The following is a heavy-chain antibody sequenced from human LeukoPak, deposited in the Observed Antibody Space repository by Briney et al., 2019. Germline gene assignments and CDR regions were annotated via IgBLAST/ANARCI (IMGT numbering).Heavy chain of an antibody. CDR3: ARVRRFGAGQDY. CDR2: VSHSGST. J-gene: IGHJ4*02. CDR1: GGSFSGYY. Sequence: ASETLSLTCAVYGGSFSGYYWSWLRQPPGKGLEWIGEVSHSGSTNYNPSLKSRVTISLDTSKNQFSLKVKSVTAADTAVYYCARVRRFGAGQDYWGQGTLVTFSS. V-gene: IGHV4-34*01. D-gene: IGHD3-16*01.